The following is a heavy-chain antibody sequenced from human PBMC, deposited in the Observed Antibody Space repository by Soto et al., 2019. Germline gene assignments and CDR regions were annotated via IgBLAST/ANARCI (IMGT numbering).Heavy chain of an antibody. CDR3: ARAGCDGGTCYALVGLRYGMDV. J-gene: IGHJ6*02. CDR1: GFTFSNYA. CDR2: ISYDGNNK. V-gene: IGHV3-30-3*01. D-gene: IGHD2-15*01. Sequence: QVQLVESGGGVVQPGRSLRLSCAASGFTFSNYAMYWVRQAPGKGLEWVAVISYDGNNKYYADSVKGRFTISRDNSMNTLYLQMNSLRAEDTAVYYCARAGCDGGTCYALVGLRYGMDVWGQGTTVTVSS.